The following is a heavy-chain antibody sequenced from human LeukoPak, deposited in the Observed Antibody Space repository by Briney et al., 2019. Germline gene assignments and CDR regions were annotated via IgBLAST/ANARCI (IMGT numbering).Heavy chain of an antibody. Sequence: SETLSLTCAVYGGSFSGYYWSWICQPPGKGLEWIGEINHSGSTNYNPSLKSRVTISVDTSKNQFSLKLSSVTAADTAVYYCARTMVRGPPGGYWGQGTLVTVSS. J-gene: IGHJ4*02. CDR2: INHSGST. CDR1: GGSFSGYY. V-gene: IGHV4-34*01. CDR3: ARTMVRGPPGGY. D-gene: IGHD3-10*01.